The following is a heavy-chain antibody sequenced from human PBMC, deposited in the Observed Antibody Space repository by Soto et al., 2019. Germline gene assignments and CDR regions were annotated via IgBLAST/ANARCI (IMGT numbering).Heavy chain of an antibody. CDR1: GGSISSGDYY. D-gene: IGHD2-2*01. J-gene: IGHJ6*02. Sequence: SETLSLTCTVSGGSISSGDYYWSWIRQPPGKGLEWIGYIYYSGSTSYNASLKSRTSISADPSNNQFSPKLHSLTAADTAVYFCGTMPIVVEPAPMDVWGPGTSVTVSS. CDR2: IYYSGST. V-gene: IGHV4-30-4*01. CDR3: GTMPIVVEPAPMDV.